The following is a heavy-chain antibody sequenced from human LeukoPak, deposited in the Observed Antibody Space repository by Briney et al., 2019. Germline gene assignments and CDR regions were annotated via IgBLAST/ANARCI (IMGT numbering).Heavy chain of an antibody. Sequence: GGPLRLSCAASGFTFSSYWMHWVRQAPGKGLVWVSRINSDGSSTSYADSVKGRFTISRDNAKNTLYLQMNSLRAEDTAVYYCAKQKMEGKYYYYYMDVWGKGTTVTISS. D-gene: IGHD1/OR15-1a*01. V-gene: IGHV3-74*01. CDR3: AKQKMEGKYYYYYMDV. J-gene: IGHJ6*03. CDR2: INSDGSST. CDR1: GFTFSSYW.